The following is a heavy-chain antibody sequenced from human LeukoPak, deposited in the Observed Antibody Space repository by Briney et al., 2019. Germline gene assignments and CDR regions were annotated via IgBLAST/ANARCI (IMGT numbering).Heavy chain of an antibody. CDR2: IKSKTDGGTT. J-gene: IGHJ4*02. Sequence: GGSLRLSCAHSGFTFSNAWMSCVRQAPGKGLEWVGRIKSKTDGGTTEYAAPVKGRFTISRDDSKNTLSLQMNSLKTEHTVVYDCTTDLHVYWGQGTLVTVSS. CDR1: GFTFSNAW. CDR3: TTDLHVY. V-gene: IGHV3-15*01.